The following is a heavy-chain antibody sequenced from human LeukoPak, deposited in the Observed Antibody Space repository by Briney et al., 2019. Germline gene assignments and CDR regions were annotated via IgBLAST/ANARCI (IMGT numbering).Heavy chain of an antibody. CDR2: IIPILGIA. CDR1: GGTFSSYA. D-gene: IGHD4-17*01. Sequence: GASVKVSCKASGGTFSSYAISWVRQAPGQGLEWMGRIIPILGIANYAQKLQGRVTMTTDTSTSTAYMELRSLRSDDTAVYYCARVSWIDYANYYYYYGMDVWGQGTTVTVSS. CDR3: ARVSWIDYANYYYYYGMDV. V-gene: IGHV1-69*04. J-gene: IGHJ6*02.